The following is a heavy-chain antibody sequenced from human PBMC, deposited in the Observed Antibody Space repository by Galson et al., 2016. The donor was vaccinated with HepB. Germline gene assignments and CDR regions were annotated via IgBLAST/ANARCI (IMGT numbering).Heavy chain of an antibody. CDR2: ISNDGINT. Sequence: SLRLSCAASGFTFSTYGMLWVRQAPGKGLEWVGVISNDGINTYHADSVKGRFTISRDNSKNTLYLQMNSLRAEDTAVYYCATGGPPTDDYWGQGTLVTVSS. CDR1: GFTFSTYG. CDR3: ATGGPPTDDY. J-gene: IGHJ4*02. V-gene: IGHV3-30*03. D-gene: IGHD1-1*01.